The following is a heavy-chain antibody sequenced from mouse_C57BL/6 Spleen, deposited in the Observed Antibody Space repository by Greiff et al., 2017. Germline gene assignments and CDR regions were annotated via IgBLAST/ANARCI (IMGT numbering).Heavy chain of an antibody. CDR2: ISDGGSYT. J-gene: IGHJ2*01. D-gene: IGHD2-1*01. CDR3: ARDGGNYVYYFDY. Sequence: EVQLVESGGGLVKPGGSLKLSCAASGFTFSSYAMSWVRQTPEKRLEWVATISDGGSYTYYPDNVKGRFTISRDNAKNDVYLQMSHMKSEDTAMYYCARDGGNYVYYFDYWGQGTTLTVSS. CDR1: GFTFSSYA. V-gene: IGHV5-4*01.